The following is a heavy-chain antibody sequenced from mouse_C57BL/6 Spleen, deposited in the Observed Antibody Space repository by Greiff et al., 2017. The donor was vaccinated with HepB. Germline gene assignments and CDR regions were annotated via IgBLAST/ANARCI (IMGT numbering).Heavy chain of an antibody. CDR3: ANPHYYGSSGAMDY. J-gene: IGHJ4*01. Sequence: DVMLVESGGGLVKPGGSLKLSCAASGFTFSDYGMHWVRQAPEKGLEWVAYISSGSSTIYYADTVKGRFTISRDNAKNTLFLQMTSLRSEDTAMYYCANPHYYGSSGAMDYWGQGTSVTVSS. D-gene: IGHD1-1*01. CDR2: ISSGSSTI. CDR1: GFTFSDYG. V-gene: IGHV5-17*01.